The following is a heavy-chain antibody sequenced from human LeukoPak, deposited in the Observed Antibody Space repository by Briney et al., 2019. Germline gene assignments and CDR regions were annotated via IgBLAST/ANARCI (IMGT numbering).Heavy chain of an antibody. V-gene: IGHV3-21*01. J-gene: IGHJ5*02. CDR2: ISPSGNYI. CDR1: GFTLNSHS. D-gene: IGHD3-3*02. CDR3: ARNRGTYYRFWSCFS. Sequence: GRSLCLACAPSGFTLNSHSMNWVRQAPGEGLGWVSSISPSGNYIFYADSGEGRLSTSRDTDKHSLYLQMNSLRAEDTAVYYCARNRGTYYRFWSCFSWGQGTLVTVSS.